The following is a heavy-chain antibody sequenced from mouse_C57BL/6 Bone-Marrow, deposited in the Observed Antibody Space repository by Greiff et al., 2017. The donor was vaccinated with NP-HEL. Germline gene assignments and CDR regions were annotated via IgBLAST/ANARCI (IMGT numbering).Heavy chain of an antibody. D-gene: IGHD1-1*01. Sequence: EVQVVESGTVLARPGASVKMSCKTSGYTFTGYWMHWVKQRPGQGLEWIGAIYPGNSDTSYNQKFKGKAKLTAVTSASTAYMELSSLTNEDSAVYYCTPFITTVVKAMDYWGQGTSVTVSS. CDR2: IYPGNSDT. CDR3: TPFITTVVKAMDY. J-gene: IGHJ4*01. V-gene: IGHV1-5*01. CDR1: GYTFTGYW.